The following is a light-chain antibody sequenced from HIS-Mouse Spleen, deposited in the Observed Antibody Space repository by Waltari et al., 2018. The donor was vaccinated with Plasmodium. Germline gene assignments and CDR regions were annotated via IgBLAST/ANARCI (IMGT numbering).Light chain of an antibody. J-gene: IGKJ3*01. Sequence: EIVMTQSPAPLSVSPGERATLSCRASQSVSSNLAWYQQKPGQAPRLPIYGASTRATGIPARFSGSGSGTEFTLTISSLQSEDFAVYYCQQYNNWSFTFGPGTKVDIK. CDR1: QSVSSN. CDR3: QQYNNWSFT. CDR2: GAS. V-gene: IGKV3-15*01.